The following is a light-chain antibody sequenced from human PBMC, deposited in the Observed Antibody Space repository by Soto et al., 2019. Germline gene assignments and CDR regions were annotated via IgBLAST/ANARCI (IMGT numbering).Light chain of an antibody. Sequence: QSALTQPASVSGSPGQSITISCTGTSSDFGNYNLVSWYQHHPGKVPKLILFEVNKRPSGVSGRFSGSKSGNMASLTISGLQAEDEADYYCCSFTSSNTHVFGTGTKVTVL. CDR2: EVN. J-gene: IGLJ1*01. V-gene: IGLV2-23*02. CDR3: CSFTSSNTHV. CDR1: SSDFGNYNL.